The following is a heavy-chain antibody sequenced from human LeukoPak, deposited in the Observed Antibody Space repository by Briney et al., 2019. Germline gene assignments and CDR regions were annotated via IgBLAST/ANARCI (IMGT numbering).Heavy chain of an antibody. V-gene: IGHV3-11*01. D-gene: IGHD3-22*01. J-gene: IGHJ4*02. CDR1: GFTFRDYY. CDR3: ARDTLNYYDSSGYSGMDY. CDR2: ISSSGSTI. Sequence: GGSLRLSCAASGFTFRDYYVSWIRQAPGKGLEWVSYISSSGSTIYYADSVKGRFTISRDNAKNSLYLQMNSLRAEDTAVYYCARDTLNYYDSSGYSGMDYWGQGTLVTVSS.